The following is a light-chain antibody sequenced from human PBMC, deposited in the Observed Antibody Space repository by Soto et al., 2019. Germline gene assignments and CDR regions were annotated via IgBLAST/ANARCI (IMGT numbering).Light chain of an antibody. V-gene: IGKV1-9*01. J-gene: IGKJ1*01. CDR2: AAS. Sequence: DIQLTQSPSFLSASVGDRVTITCRASQGISSYLAWYQQKPGKAPKLLIYAASTLQSGVPSRFSGSGAGKEFNLTISSLQPEDFATYYCQQLNSYPRTFGQGTKVEIK. CDR1: QGISSY. CDR3: QQLNSYPRT.